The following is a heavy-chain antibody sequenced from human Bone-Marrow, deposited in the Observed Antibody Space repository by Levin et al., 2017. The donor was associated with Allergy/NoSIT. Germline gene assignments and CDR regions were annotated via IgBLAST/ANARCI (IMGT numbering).Heavy chain of an antibody. V-gene: IGHV1-2*02. D-gene: IGHD2-2*01. Sequence: GESLKISCKASGYTFTGYYMHWVRQAPGQGLEWMGWINPNSGGTNYAQKFQGRVTMTRDTSISTAYMELSRLRSDDTAVYYCARDSVIVVVPAANYYYYMDVWGKGTTVTVSS. CDR2: INPNSGGT. J-gene: IGHJ6*03. CDR1: GYTFTGYY. CDR3: ARDSVIVVVPAANYYYYMDV.